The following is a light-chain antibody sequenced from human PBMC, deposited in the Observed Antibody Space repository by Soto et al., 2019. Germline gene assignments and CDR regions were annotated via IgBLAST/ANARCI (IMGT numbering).Light chain of an antibody. CDR2: EVS. Sequence: QSALTQPRSVSGSPGQSVTISCTGTSSDVGGYNYVSWYQQHPGKAPKLMIYEVSKRPSGVPDRFSGYKSGNTASLTISGLPAEDEADYSCCSHAGRFVVSGGGSKRTVL. V-gene: IGLV2-11*01. J-gene: IGLJ2*01. CDR3: CSHAGRFVV. CDR1: SSDVGGYNY.